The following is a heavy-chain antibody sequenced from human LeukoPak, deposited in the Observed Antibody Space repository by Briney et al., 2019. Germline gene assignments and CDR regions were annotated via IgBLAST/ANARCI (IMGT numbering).Heavy chain of an antibody. Sequence: SETLSLTCTVSGGSISSSSYYWGWIRQPPGKGLEWIGSIYYSGSTYYNPSLKSRVTISVDTSKNQFSLKLSSVTAADTAVYYCARGFDYDFWSGYHNSYNWFDPWGQGTLVTVSS. CDR2: IYYSGST. V-gene: IGHV4-39*07. J-gene: IGHJ5*02. CDR1: GGSISSSSYY. D-gene: IGHD3-3*01. CDR3: ARGFDYDFWSGYHNSYNWFDP.